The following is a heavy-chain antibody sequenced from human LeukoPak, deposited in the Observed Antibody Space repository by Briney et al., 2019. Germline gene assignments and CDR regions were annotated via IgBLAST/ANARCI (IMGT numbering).Heavy chain of an antibody. CDR1: GGSISSYY. D-gene: IGHD4-17*01. V-gene: IGHV4-59*01. CDR3: ARVISHGYYMDV. CDR2: IYYSGSP. J-gene: IGHJ6*03. Sequence: PSETLSLTCTVSGGSISSYYWSWLRQPPGKGLEWIGYIYYSGSPNYNPSLKSRVTISVDTSKNQFSLKLSSVTAADTAVYYCARVISHGYYMDVWGKGTTVTVSS.